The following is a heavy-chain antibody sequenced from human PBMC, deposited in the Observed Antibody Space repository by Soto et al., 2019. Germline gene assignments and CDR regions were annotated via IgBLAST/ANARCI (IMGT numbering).Heavy chain of an antibody. CDR1: GFTFSSYS. CDR2: ISSSSSYI. Sequence: GSLRLSCAASGFTFSSYSMNWVRQAPGKGLEWVSSISSSSSYIYYADSVKGRFTISRDNAKNSLYLQMNSLRAEDTAVYYCARDTRTTGTTFDYWGQGTLVTVSS. CDR3: ARDTRTTGTTFDY. D-gene: IGHD1-1*01. J-gene: IGHJ4*02. V-gene: IGHV3-21*01.